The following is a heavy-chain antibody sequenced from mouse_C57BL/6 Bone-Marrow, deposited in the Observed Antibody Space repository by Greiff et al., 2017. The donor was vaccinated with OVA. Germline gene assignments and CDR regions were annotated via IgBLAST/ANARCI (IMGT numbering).Heavy chain of an antibody. J-gene: IGHJ1*03. V-gene: IGHV5-17*01. Sequence: DVQLVESGGGLVKPGGSLKLSCAASGFTFSDYGMHWVRQAPEKGLEWVAYISSGSSTIYYADTVKGRFTISRDNAKNTLFLQMTRLRSEDTAMYYCARERDGYNWYFDVWGTGTTVTVSS. CDR1: GFTFSDYG. CDR2: ISSGSSTI. CDR3: ARERDGYNWYFDV. D-gene: IGHD2-3*01.